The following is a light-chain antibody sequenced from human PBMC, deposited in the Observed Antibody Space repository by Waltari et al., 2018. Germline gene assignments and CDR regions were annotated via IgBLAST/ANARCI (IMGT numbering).Light chain of an antibody. CDR3: QQYSASTGT. V-gene: IGKV3-20*01. CDR1: PTINSNH. Sequence: EIVLTQSPGTMSLSPGDRAILSCRASPTINSNHLAWYQQKPGQAPRLLIHGASSRAIGIPDRFFGSGSGTDFTLTISRLEPEDSGVYYCQQYSASTGTFGQGTKVEIK. CDR2: GAS. J-gene: IGKJ1*01.